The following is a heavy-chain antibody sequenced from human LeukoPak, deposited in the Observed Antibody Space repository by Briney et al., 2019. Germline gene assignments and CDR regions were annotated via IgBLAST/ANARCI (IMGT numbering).Heavy chain of an antibody. CDR1: GFTFSSYG. V-gene: IGHV3-30*02. J-gene: IGHJ5*02. CDR3: AKDSCSSTSCYGFDP. Sequence: GGSLRLSCAASGFTFSSYGMHWVRQAPGKGLEWVAFIRYDGSNKYYADSVKGRFTISRDNSKNTLYLQMNSLRAEDTAVYYCAKDSCSSTSCYGFDPWGQGTLVTVSS. CDR2: IRYDGSNK. D-gene: IGHD2-2*01.